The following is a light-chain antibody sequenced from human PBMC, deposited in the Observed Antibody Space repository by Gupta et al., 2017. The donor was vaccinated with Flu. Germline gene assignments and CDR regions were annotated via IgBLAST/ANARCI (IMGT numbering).Light chain of an antibody. V-gene: IGKV1-39*01. Sequence: DIQMTQSPSSLSASVGDRVTITCRASQRISVYLNWYQQKPGKAPKLLIYGASILQSGVPSRFSGSGSETDFTLTISSLQPEDFATYYCQQSYNIPPEWTFGQGTKVEI. CDR3: QQSYNIPPEWT. CDR1: QRISVY. CDR2: GAS. J-gene: IGKJ1*01.